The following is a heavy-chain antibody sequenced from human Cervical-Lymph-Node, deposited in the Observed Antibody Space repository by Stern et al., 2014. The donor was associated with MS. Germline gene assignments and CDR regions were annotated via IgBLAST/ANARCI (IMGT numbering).Heavy chain of an antibody. CDR1: GYFFTSYG. CDR2: IRADNGDT. CDR3: ARDSLIRTFGVEEGMDV. D-gene: IGHD3-3*01. Sequence: VQLVESGAEVKKPGASVKVSCKASGYFFTSYGISWVRQAPGQGLEWMGWIRADNGDTNYAQNVQGRVTITTDTSTNTAYMELSSLRSDDTALYYCARDSLIRTFGVEEGMDVWGQGTTVTVSS. J-gene: IGHJ6*02. V-gene: IGHV1-18*01.